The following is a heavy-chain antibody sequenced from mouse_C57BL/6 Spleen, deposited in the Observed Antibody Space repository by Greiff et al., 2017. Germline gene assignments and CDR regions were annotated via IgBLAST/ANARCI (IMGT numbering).Heavy chain of an antibody. CDR2: ISSGSSTI. Sequence: EVQGVESGGGLVKPGGSLKLSCAASGFTFSDYGMHWVRQAPEKGLEWVAYISSGSSTIYYADTVKGRFTISRDNAKNTLFLQMTSLRSEDTAMYYCARPIYDGFPFGYWGQGTTLTVSS. CDR1: GFTFSDYG. CDR3: ARPIYDGFPFGY. D-gene: IGHD2-3*01. J-gene: IGHJ2*01. V-gene: IGHV5-17*01.